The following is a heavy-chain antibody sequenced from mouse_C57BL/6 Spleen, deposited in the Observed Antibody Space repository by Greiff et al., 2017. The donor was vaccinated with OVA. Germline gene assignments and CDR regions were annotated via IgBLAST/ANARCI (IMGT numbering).Heavy chain of an antibody. CDR2: INYDGSST. CDR3: ARADYYGSSFDV. CDR1: GFTFSDYY. J-gene: IGHJ1*03. D-gene: IGHD1-1*01. V-gene: IGHV5-16*01. Sequence: EVHLVESEGGLVQPGSSMKLSCTASGFTFSDYYMAWVRQVPEKGLEWVANINYDGSSTYYLDSLKSRFIISRDNAKNILYLQMSSLKSEDTATYYCARADYYGSSFDVWGTGTTVTVSS.